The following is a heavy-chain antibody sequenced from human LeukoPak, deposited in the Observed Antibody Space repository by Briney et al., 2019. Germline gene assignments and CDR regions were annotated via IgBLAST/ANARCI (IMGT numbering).Heavy chain of an antibody. CDR2: IIPIFGTA. V-gene: IGHV1-69*05. D-gene: IGHD3-22*01. CDR3: ARDGSGFHKGAFDI. Sequence: SVKVSCKASGGTFSSYAISWVRQAPGQGLEWMGGIIPIFGTANYAQKFQGRVTVTTDEYTSTVYMELSSLRSEDTAVYYCARDGSGFHKGAFDIWGQGTMVTVSS. J-gene: IGHJ3*02. CDR1: GGTFSSYA.